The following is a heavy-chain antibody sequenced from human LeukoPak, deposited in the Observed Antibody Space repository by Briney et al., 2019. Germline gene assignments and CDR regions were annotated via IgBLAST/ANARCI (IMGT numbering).Heavy chain of an antibody. V-gene: IGHV3-66*01. D-gene: IGHD6-19*01. CDR3: ARASRWLAFDN. CDR2: IYNGDRT. Sequence: GGSLRLSCTASRFIVADNHMNWVRQAPGKGLEWVSVIYNGDRTSYADSVKDRFTISRDNSKNTLYLQMNSLRDGDTAVYFCARASRWLAFDNWGQGTLVTVSS. CDR1: RFIVADNH. J-gene: IGHJ4*02.